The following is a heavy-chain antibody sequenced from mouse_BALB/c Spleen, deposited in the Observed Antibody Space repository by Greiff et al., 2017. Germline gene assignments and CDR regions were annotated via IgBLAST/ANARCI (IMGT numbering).Heavy chain of an antibody. D-gene: IGHD2-14*01. J-gene: IGHJ2*01. V-gene: IGHV1-87*01. Sequence: VQLQQSGAELARPGASVKLSCKASGYTFTSYWMQWVKQRPGQGLEWIGAIYPGDGDTRYTQKFKGKATLTADKSSSTAYMQLSSLASEDAAVYYCARYGYEDYFDYWGQGTTLTVSS. CDR2: IYPGDGDT. CDR3: ARYGYEDYFDY. CDR1: GYTFTSYW.